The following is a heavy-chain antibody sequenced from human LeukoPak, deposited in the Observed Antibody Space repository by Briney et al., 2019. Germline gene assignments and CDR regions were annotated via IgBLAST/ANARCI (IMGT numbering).Heavy chain of an antibody. V-gene: IGHV1-2*02. Sequence: AASVKVTCKASGYTFTGYYMHWVRQAPGQGLEWMGWINPNSGGTNYAQKFQGRVTMTRDTSISTAYMELSRLRSDDTAVYYCARDIVVVPAAAYYFDYWGQGTLVTVSS. J-gene: IGHJ4*02. CDR3: ARDIVVVPAAAYYFDY. D-gene: IGHD2-2*01. CDR1: GYTFTGYY. CDR2: INPNSGGT.